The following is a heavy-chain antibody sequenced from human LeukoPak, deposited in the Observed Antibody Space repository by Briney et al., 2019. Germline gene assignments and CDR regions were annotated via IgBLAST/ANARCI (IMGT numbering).Heavy chain of an antibody. Sequence: PGGSLRLSCAASGFTFSGYGMHWVRQAPGKGLEWVAVISYDGSNKYYADSVKGRFTISRDNSKNTLYLQMNSLRAEDTAVYYCAKERSDYPFDYWAREPWSPSPQ. CDR1: GFTFSGYG. D-gene: IGHD4-11*01. CDR2: ISYDGSNK. V-gene: IGHV3-30*18. J-gene: IGHJ4*02. CDR3: AKERSDYPFDY.